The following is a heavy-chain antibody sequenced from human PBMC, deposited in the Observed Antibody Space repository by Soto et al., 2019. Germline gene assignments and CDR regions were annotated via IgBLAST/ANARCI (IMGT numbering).Heavy chain of an antibody. Sequence: SETLSLTCTVSGGSINSANYYWGWIRQPPGKGLEWIGTIYYSGSTYYNPSLKSRVTISVDTSKNQFSLRLSSVTAADAAVYYCASLPYSSNWYPKYWGQGTLVTVSS. V-gene: IGHV4-39*01. J-gene: IGHJ4*01. D-gene: IGHD6-13*01. CDR2: IYYSGST. CDR3: ASLPYSSNWYPKY. CDR1: GGSINSANYY.